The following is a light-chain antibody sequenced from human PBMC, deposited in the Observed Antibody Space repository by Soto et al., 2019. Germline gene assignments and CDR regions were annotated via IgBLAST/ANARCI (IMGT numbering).Light chain of an antibody. CDR3: QQFYRYPCT. J-gene: IGKJ1*01. CDR2: KAS. Sequence: DIQMTQSPSTLSASVGDRVTITCRASPSVDTCLAWYQQKPGKAPHLLIYKASSLETGVPSRFSGSGSVTEFTLTISSLQPDDFATYYGQQFYRYPCTFGQGTKVEIK. CDR1: PSVDTC. V-gene: IGKV1-5*03.